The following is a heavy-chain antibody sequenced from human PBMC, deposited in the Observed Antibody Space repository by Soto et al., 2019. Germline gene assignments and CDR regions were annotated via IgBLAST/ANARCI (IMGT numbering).Heavy chain of an antibody. V-gene: IGHV1-18*01. CDR2: ISAHNGNT. Sequence: QVHLVQSGAEVKKPGASVKVSCKASGYTFTSYGITWVRQAPGQGLEWMGWISAHNGNTDDAQKLQGRVIVTRDTSTRPAYMELRSLISDDTAVYYCARGRYGDYWGQGARGTVSS. CDR3: ARGRYGDY. D-gene: IGHD1-1*01. J-gene: IGHJ4*02. CDR1: GYTFTSYG.